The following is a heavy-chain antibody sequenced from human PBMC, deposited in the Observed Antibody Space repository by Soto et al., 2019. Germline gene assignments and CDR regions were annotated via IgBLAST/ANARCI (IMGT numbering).Heavy chain of an antibody. CDR3: ATDSRRISRTNLPPNYYGMDX. CDR2: IIPVFGTQ. Sequence: QVQLAQSGTEVKKPGSSVQVSCKASGGTFTNFAISWVRQAPGQGLEWMGGIIPVFGTQNYAQRFQGRVTITADKSTSTAYMDLSSLRSDDTAVYYCATDSRRISRTNLPPNYYGMDXW. CDR1: GGTFTNFA. D-gene: IGHD2-2*01. V-gene: IGHV1-69*06. J-gene: IGHJ6*01.